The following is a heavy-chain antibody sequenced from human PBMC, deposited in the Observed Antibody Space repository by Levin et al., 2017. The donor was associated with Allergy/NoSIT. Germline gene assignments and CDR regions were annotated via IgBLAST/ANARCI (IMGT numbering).Heavy chain of an antibody. CDR3: ARVGYGSGIANFFPSYYYGMDV. CDR2: ISSSGSTI. CDR1: GFTFSSYE. V-gene: IGHV3-48*03. D-gene: IGHD3-10*01. Sequence: SCAASGFTFSSYEMNWVRQAPGKGLEWVSYISSSGSTIYYADSVKGRFTISRDNAKNSLYLQMNSLRAEDTAVYYCARVGYGSGIANFFPSYYYGMDVWGQGTTVTVSS. J-gene: IGHJ6*02.